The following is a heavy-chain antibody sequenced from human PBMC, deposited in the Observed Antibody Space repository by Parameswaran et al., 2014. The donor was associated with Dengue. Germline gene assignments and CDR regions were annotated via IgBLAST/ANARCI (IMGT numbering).Heavy chain of an antibody. D-gene: IGHD3-16*01. Sequence: RWIRQPPGKALEWLAHIFSNDEKHYSSSLKSRITISKDTSKSRVVLTVANMDPLDTGTYYCARNEGGNFDYWGQGTLVTVSS. CDR3: ARNEGGNFDY. J-gene: IGHJ4*02. CDR2: IFSNDEK. V-gene: IGHV2-26*01.